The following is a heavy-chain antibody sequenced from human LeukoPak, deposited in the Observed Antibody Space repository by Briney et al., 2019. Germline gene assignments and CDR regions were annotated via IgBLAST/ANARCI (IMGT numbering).Heavy chain of an antibody. CDR2: TYYSGST. Sequence: SETLSLTCTVSGGSISSYYWSWIRQPPEKGLEWIGYTYYSGSTNYNPSLKSRVTISVDTSKNQFSLKLSSVTAADTAVYYCARGKLTCFDYWGQGTLVTVSS. V-gene: IGHV4-59*01. CDR3: ARGKLTCFDY. CDR1: GGSISSYY. D-gene: IGHD1-7*01. J-gene: IGHJ4*02.